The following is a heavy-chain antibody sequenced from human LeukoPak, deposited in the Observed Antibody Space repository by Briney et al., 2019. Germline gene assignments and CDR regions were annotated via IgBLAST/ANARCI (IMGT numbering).Heavy chain of an antibody. CDR1: GFTFSSYG. D-gene: IGHD1-7*01. CDR3: ASTNAYNRDYSYYYGMDV. J-gene: IGHJ6*02. Sequence: GRSLRLSCAASGFTFSSYGMHWVRQAPGKGLEWVALIWSDGSSQSYADSVKGRFTISRDNSKDTLYLQMNSLRAEDTAVCYCASTNAYNRDYSYYYGMDVWGQGTTVTVSS. V-gene: IGHV3-33*01. CDR2: IWSDGSSQ.